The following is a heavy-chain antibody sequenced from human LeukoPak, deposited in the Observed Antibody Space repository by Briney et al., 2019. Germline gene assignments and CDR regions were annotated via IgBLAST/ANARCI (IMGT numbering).Heavy chain of an antibody. CDR1: GGSISSGGYY. Sequence: SGTLSLTCTVSGGSISSGGYYWSWIRQHPGKGLEWIGYIYYSGSTYYNPSLKSRVTISVDTSKNQFSLKLSSVTAADTAVYYCARARPSYYGMDAWGQGTTVTVSS. J-gene: IGHJ6*02. V-gene: IGHV4-31*03. CDR3: ARARPSYYGMDA. CDR2: IYYSGST.